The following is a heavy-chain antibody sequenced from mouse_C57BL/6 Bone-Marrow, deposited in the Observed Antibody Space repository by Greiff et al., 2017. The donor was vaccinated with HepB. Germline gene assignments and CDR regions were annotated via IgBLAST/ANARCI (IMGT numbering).Heavy chain of an antibody. V-gene: IGHV5-12*01. CDR3: ARQGPYGSTDY. CDR2: ISNGGGST. D-gene: IGHD1-1*01. CDR1: GFTFSDYY. Sequence: EVKLMESGGGLVQPGGSLKLSCAASGFTFSDYYMYWVRQTPEKRLEWVAYISNGGGSTYYPDTVKGRFTISRDNAKNTLYLQMSRLKSEDTAMYYCARQGPYGSTDYWGQGTTLTVSS. J-gene: IGHJ2*01.